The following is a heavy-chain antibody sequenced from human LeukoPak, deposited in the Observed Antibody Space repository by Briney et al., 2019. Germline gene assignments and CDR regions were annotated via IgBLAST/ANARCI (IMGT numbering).Heavy chain of an antibody. V-gene: IGHV3-30-3*01. J-gene: IGHJ6*02. CDR2: ISYDGSNK. CDR3: ARSYDSSGYEARLGYYYYGMDV. Sequence: GRSLRLSCAASGFTFSSYTMHWVRPAPGKGLEWVAGISYDGSNKYSAHSVKGRFTISRDNSKTKLYMQMNSLRAEATAVYYCARSYDSSGYEARLGYYYYGMDVWGQGTTVTVSS. D-gene: IGHD3-22*01. CDR1: GFTFSSYT.